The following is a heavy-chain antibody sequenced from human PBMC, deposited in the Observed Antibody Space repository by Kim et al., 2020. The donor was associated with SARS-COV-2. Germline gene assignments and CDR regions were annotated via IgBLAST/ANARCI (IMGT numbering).Heavy chain of an antibody. CDR1: GGSISSYY. CDR2: ISYSVST. Sequence: SETLSLTCTVSGGSISSYYWRWIRHPPGKGLECIGYISYSVSTTYNPSLTRLFTISLDPSNNHFSLTLISVTAADKAVYYCSSDRLYYGSGSYFQHSYG. CDR3: SSDRLYYGSGSYFQHSYG. J-gene: IGHJ6*01. D-gene: IGHD3-10*01. V-gene: IGHV4-59*01.